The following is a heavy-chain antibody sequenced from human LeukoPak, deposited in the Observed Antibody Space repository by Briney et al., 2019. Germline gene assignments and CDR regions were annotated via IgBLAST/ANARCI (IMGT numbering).Heavy chain of an antibody. CDR3: ASPGRAYCSGGTCFRSLDY. Sequence: GGSLRLSCAASGFTFSSYTMHWVRQAPGRGLEWVAVISYDGTNKYNADSVKGRFTISRDNSKNTLYLQMNSLRAEDTAVYYCASPGRAYCSGGTCFRSLDYWGQGTLVTVSS. V-gene: IGHV3-30-3*01. D-gene: IGHD2-15*01. J-gene: IGHJ4*02. CDR1: GFTFSSYT. CDR2: ISYDGTNK.